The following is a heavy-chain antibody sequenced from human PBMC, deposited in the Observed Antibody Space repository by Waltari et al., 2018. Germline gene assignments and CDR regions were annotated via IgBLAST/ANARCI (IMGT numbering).Heavy chain of an antibody. CDR3: AKDTPIVGATTSFDY. J-gene: IGHJ4*02. D-gene: IGHD1-26*01. Sequence: EVQLVESGGGLVQPGGSLRLSCAASGFTFSSYAMSWVRQPPGKGLEWVSAISGMGVSPYYAASVNGRCTISRDNSKNTLYLQMNSLRAEDTAVYYCAKDTPIVGATTSFDYWGQGTLVTVSS. CDR1: GFTFSSYA. CDR2: ISGMGVSP. V-gene: IGHV3-23*04.